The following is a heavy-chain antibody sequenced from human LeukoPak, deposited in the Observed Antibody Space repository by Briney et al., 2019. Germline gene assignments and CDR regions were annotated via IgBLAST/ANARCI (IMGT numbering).Heavy chain of an antibody. D-gene: IGHD6-13*01. CDR2: ISGSGGST. J-gene: IGHJ5*02. Sequence: GGSLRLSCAASGFTFSSYAMSWVRQAPGKGLEWVSAISGSGGSTYYADSVKGRFTISRDNSKNTLYLQMNSLRAEDTAVYYCAKDRQQLVGGDWFDPWGQGTLVTVSS. CDR1: GFTFSSYA. V-gene: IGHV3-23*01. CDR3: AKDRQQLVGGDWFDP.